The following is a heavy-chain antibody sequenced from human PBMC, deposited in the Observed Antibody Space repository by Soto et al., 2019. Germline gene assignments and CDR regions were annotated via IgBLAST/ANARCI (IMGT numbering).Heavy chain of an antibody. CDR3: ARVWGLDYIDS. D-gene: IGHD7-27*01. CDR2: IYHSGST. J-gene: IGHJ4*02. CDR1: GASISSSY. Sequence: SATLSLTCTVSGASISSSYWSWIRRPPGKGLEWIGYIYHSGSTKYNPSLKSRVNISVDTSKNQFSVKLSSVTAADTAVYYCARVWGLDYIDSWGQGTRVTVS. V-gene: IGHV4-59*01.